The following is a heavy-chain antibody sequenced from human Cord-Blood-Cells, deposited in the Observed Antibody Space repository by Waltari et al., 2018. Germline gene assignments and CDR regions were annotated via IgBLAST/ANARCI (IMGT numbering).Heavy chain of an antibody. V-gene: IGHV4-59*01. Sequence: QVQLQESGPGLVRPSETLALTCTVSGRSISRYYWSWIRQPPGKGLEWIGYIYYSGSTNYNPSLKSRVTISVDTSKNQFSLKLSSVTAADTAVYYCAREPYSSSWFDYWGQGTLVTVSS. J-gene: IGHJ4*02. CDR1: GRSISRYY. CDR2: IYYSGST. D-gene: IGHD6-13*01. CDR3: AREPYSSSWFDY.